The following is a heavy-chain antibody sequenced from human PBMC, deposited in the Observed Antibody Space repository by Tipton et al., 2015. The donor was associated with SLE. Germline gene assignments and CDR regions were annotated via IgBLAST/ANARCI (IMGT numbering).Heavy chain of an antibody. V-gene: IGHV5-51*01. D-gene: IGHD6-6*01. CDR3: ARHRGGSTSSGVDY. CDR2: IYPGDSET. CDR1: GYSFTSYW. J-gene: IGHJ4*02. Sequence: QLVQSGAEVKKPGESLKISCKGSGYSFTSYWIGWVRQMPGKGLEWMGIIYPGDSETKYRPSFQGQGTISADKSISTAYLQWSSLKASGPAMYYCARHRGGSTSSGVDYWGQGTLVAVSS.